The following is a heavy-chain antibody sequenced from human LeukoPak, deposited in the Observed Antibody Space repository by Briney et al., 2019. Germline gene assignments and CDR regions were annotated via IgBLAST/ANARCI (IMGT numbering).Heavy chain of an antibody. D-gene: IGHD5-18*01. CDR1: GWSFSGYY. J-gene: IGHJ4*02. CDR3: AGRRRYSYGLDY. Sequence: PSETLSLNCAVYGWSFSGYYWSWIRQPPGKGLEWIGEINHSGSTNYNPSLKSRVTISVDTSKNQFSLKLSSVTAADTAVYYCAGRRRYSYGLDYWGQGTLVTVSS. CDR2: INHSGST. V-gene: IGHV4-34*01.